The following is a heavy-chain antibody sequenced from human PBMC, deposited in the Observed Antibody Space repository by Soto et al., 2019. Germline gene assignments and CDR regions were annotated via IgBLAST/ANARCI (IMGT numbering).Heavy chain of an antibody. Sequence: SVKVSRKASGYTFTSYAMHWVRQAPVQRLEWMGWINAGNGNTKYSQKFQGRVTITRDTSASTAYMELSSLRSEDTAVYYCARSPPLYGSGSYRYYGMDVWGQGTTVTVSS. V-gene: IGHV1-3*01. CDR2: INAGNGNT. CDR3: ARSPPLYGSGSYRYYGMDV. CDR1: GYTFTSYA. J-gene: IGHJ6*02. D-gene: IGHD3-10*01.